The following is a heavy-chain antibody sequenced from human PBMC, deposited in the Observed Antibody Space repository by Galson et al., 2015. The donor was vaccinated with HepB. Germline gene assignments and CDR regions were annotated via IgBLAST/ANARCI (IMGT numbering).Heavy chain of an antibody. Sequence: SLRLSCAASGFTFNNFAMHWVRQAPGKGLEWVALISYDGSSKYYADSVKGRFTISRDNSKNTLYLQMNSLRAEDTAVYYCARGLGIYDILTGPIWGQGTLVTVSS. CDR1: GFTFNNFA. CDR2: ISYDGSSK. J-gene: IGHJ4*02. CDR3: ARGLGIYDILTGPI. V-gene: IGHV3-30-3*01. D-gene: IGHD3-9*01.